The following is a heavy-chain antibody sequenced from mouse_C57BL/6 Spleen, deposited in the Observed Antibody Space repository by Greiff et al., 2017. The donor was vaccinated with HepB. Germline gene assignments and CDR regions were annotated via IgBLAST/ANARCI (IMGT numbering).Heavy chain of an antibody. CDR1: GYTFTSYW. CDR2: IDPNSGGT. J-gene: IGHJ2*01. V-gene: IGHV1-72*01. Sequence: VQLQQPGAELVKPGASVKLSCKASGYTFTSYWMHWVKQRPGRGLEWIGRIDPNSGGTKYNEKFKSKATLTVDKPTSTAYMQLSSLTSEDSAVYYCARYYSSSTGDLDYWGQGTTLTVSS. D-gene: IGHD1-1*01. CDR3: ARYYSSSTGDLDY.